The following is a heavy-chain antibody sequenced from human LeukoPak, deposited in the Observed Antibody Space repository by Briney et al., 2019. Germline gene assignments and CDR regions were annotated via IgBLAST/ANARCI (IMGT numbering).Heavy chain of an antibody. J-gene: IGHJ4*02. CDR1: GFTFSNYA. Sequence: GGSLRLSCAASGFTFSNYAMHWVRQAPGKGLEWVAVISYDGSNKYYADSVKGRFTISRDNSKNTLYLQMNSLRAEDTAVYYCARETGYYDSSGYYDYWGQGTLVTVSS. CDR3: ARETGYYDSSGYYDY. CDR2: ISYDGSNK. D-gene: IGHD3-22*01. V-gene: IGHV3-30-3*01.